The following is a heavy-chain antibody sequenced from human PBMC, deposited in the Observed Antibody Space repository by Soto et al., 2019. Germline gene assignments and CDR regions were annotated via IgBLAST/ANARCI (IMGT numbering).Heavy chain of an antibody. V-gene: IGHV4-39*01. D-gene: IGHD6-19*01. CDR1: GGSISSSSYY. J-gene: IGHJ5*02. CDR3: ARHRTSGIAVAGYNWFDP. CDR2: IYYSGST. Sequence: PSETLSLTCTVSGGSISSSSYYWGWIRQPPGKGLEWIGSIYYSGSTYYNPSLKSRVTISVDTSKNQFSLKLSSVTAADTAVYYCARHRTSGIAVAGYNWFDPWGQGTLVTVSP.